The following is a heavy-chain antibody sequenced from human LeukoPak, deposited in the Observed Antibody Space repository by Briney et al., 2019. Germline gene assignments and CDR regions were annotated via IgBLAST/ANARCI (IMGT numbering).Heavy chain of an antibody. D-gene: IGHD5-24*01. Sequence: SETLSLTCAVYGGSFSGYYWSWIRQPPGKGLEWIGEINHSGSTNYNPSLKSRVTISVDTSKNQFSLKLSSVTAADTAVYYCARRSYNSPFRYWGQGTLVTVSS. CDR3: ARRSYNSPFRY. CDR1: GGSFSGYY. V-gene: IGHV4-34*01. CDR2: INHSGST. J-gene: IGHJ4*02.